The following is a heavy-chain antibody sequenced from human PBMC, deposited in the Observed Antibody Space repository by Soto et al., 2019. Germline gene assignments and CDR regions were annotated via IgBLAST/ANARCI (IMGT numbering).Heavy chain of an antibody. J-gene: IGHJ6*02. CDR2: IIPVFGAT. CDR1: GDTFSRPT. CDR3: ARLYSSSAERKMDV. Sequence: QVQLVQSGADVKKPGSSVKVSCKASGDTFSRPTFSWVRQAPGQGLEWMGGIIPVFGATNYAQKFQGRVSITADESTSTAYMELTSLRSEDTAVYYCARLYSSSAERKMDVWGQGTTVTVSS. V-gene: IGHV1-69*01. D-gene: IGHD6-6*01.